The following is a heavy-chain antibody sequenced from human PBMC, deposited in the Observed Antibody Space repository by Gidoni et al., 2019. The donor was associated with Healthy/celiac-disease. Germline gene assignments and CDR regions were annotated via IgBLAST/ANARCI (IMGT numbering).Heavy chain of an antibody. V-gene: IGHV3-30*03. D-gene: IGHD3-3*01. CDR1: GFTFSSYG. CDR2: TSYDGSNK. CDR3: AAKLQIFGVVDY. Sequence: QVQLVESGGGVVHPGRSLRLSCAASGFTFSSYGMHWVRQAPGKGLEWVAVTSYDGSNKYYADSVKGRFTISRDNSKNTLYLQMNSLRAEDTAVYYCAAKLQIFGVVDYWGQGTLVTVSS. J-gene: IGHJ4*02.